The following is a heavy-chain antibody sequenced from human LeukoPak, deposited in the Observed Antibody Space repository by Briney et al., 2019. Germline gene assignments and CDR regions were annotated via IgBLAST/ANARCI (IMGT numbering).Heavy chain of an antibody. CDR1: GFTFSSYA. J-gene: IGHJ3*02. V-gene: IGHV3-23*01. CDR3: ATPRGDYIGGGAFDI. Sequence: GGSLRLSCAASGFTFSSYAMSWVRQAPGKGLEWVSAISGSGSSTYYADSVKGRFTISRDNSKNTLYLQMNSLRVEDTAVYYCATPRGDYIGGGAFDIWGQGTMVTVSS. CDR2: ISGSGSST. D-gene: IGHD4-17*01.